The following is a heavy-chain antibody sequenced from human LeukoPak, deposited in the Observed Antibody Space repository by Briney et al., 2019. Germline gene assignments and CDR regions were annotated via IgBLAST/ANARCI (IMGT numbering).Heavy chain of an antibody. CDR2: IYYSGST. CDR1: GGSISSGDYY. D-gene: IGHD6-13*01. J-gene: IGHJ4*02. V-gene: IGHV4-30-4*01. CDR3: ARSSSWFYYFDY. Sequence: ASQTLSLTCTVSGGSISSGDYYWSWIRQPPGKGLERIGYIYYSGSTYYNPSLKSRVTISVDTSKNQFSLKLSSVTAADTAVYYCARSSSWFYYFDYWGQGTLVTVSS.